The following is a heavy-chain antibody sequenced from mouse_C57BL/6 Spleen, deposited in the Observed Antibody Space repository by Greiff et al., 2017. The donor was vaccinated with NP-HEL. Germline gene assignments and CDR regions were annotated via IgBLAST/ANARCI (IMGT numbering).Heavy chain of an antibody. D-gene: IGHD1-1*01. CDR2: INPNNGGT. CDR3: ARSRYYGSSWAMDY. Sequence: VHVKQSGPELVKPGASVKIPCKASGYTFTDYNMDWVKQSHGKSLEWIGDINPNNGGTIYNQKFKGKATLTVDKSSSTAYMELRSLTSEDTAVYYCARSRYYGSSWAMDYWGQGTSVTVSS. J-gene: IGHJ4*01. V-gene: IGHV1-18*01. CDR1: GYTFTDYN.